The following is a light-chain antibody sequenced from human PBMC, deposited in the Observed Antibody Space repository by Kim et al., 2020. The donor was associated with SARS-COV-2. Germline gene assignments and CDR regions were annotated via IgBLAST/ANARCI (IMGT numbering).Light chain of an antibody. CDR2: EAS. J-gene: IGKJ5*01. V-gene: IGKV1-9*01. CDR1: QGIGNY. CDR3: QRSHT. Sequence: DIQLTQSPSFLSVSVGDRVTITCRASQGIGNYLAWYQQKPGKAPKLLIYEASTLQSGVPSRFSGSGSGTEFTLTISSLQPEDLATYYCQRSHTFGQGTRLEIK.